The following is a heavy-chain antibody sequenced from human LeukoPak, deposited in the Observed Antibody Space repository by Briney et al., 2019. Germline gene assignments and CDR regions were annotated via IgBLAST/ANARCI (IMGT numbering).Heavy chain of an antibody. D-gene: IGHD2-2*02. CDR3: ARSYYPSSTSCYTP. V-gene: IGHV4-59*12. J-gene: IGHJ5*02. Sequence: SETLSLTCTVSGGSISTYYGNWIRQAPGKGLEWIGYIYYSGSTYYNPSLKSRVTISLDTSKNQFSLKLSSVTAADTAVYYCARSYYPSSTSCYTPWGQGTLVTVSS. CDR1: GGSISTYY. CDR2: IYYSGST.